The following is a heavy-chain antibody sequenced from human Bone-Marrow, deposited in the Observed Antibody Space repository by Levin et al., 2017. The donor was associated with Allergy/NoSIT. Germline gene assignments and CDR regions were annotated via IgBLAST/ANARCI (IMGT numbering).Heavy chain of an antibody. Sequence: LSLTCAASGFTFSSHAMHWVRQAPGKGLEWVAVIWHDGSSKYYVDSVKGRFTISRDNSKNTLYLQMNSLRAEDTAFYYCARDLCSGARCYAYYYMDVWGTGTTVTVAS. D-gene: IGHD2-15*01. CDR1: GFTFSSHA. V-gene: IGHV3-33*01. CDR3: ARDLCSGARCYAYYYMDV. CDR2: IWHDGSSK. J-gene: IGHJ6*03.